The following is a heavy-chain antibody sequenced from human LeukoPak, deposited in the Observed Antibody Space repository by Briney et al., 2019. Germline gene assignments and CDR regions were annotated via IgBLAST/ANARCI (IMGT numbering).Heavy chain of an antibody. Sequence: SETLSLTCAVSGGSISSSNWWSWVRQPPGKGLEWIGEIYHSGSTNYNPSLKSRVTISVDKSKTQFSLKLSSVTAADTAVYYCARAESSGYLGLDYWGPGTLVTVSS. CDR2: IYHSGST. CDR1: GGSISSSNW. CDR3: ARAESSGYLGLDY. V-gene: IGHV4-4*02. D-gene: IGHD3-22*01. J-gene: IGHJ4*02.